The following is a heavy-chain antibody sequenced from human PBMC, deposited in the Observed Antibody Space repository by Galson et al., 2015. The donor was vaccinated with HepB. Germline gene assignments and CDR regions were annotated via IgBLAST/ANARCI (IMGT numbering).Heavy chain of an antibody. CDR1: GFTFSSYS. CDR3: ARAWVVSSGYYPWAFDI. V-gene: IGHV3-21*01. D-gene: IGHD3-22*01. Sequence: SLRLSCAASGFTFSSYSMNWVRQAPGKGLEWVSSISSSSSYIYYADSVKGRFTISRDNAKNSLYLQMNSLRAEDTAVYYCARAWVVSSGYYPWAFDIWGQGTMVTVSS. J-gene: IGHJ3*02. CDR2: ISSSSSYI.